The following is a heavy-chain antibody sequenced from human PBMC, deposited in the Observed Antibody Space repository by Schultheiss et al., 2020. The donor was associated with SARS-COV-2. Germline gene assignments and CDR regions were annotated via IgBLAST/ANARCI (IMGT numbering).Heavy chain of an antibody. CDR2: IYPDDSDT. Sequence: GESMKISCKGSGYSFTTYWIGWVRQMPGKGLEWMGIIYPDDSDTRYSPSFQGQVTISADKSITTAYLQWNSLKASDTAMYYCARSSSGKYWYFDYWGQGTLVTVS. CDR3: ARSSSGKYWYFDY. V-gene: IGHV5-51*01. J-gene: IGHJ4*02. CDR1: GYSFTTYW. D-gene: IGHD2-8*02.